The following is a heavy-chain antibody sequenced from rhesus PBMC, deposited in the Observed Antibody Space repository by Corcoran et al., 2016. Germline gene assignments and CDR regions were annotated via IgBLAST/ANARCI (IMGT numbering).Heavy chain of an antibody. CDR1: GGSISSSY. Sequence: QLQLQESGPGLVKPSETLSVTCVVSGGSISSSYWSWIRQAPGKGLEWIGFIYGSGSSTNYNPSLMRRVTLSVETSKNQLSLKLSAGTAADTAVYYCASEGAAAPFDYWGQGVLVTVAS. V-gene: IGHV4-169*02. CDR3: ASEGAAAPFDY. CDR2: IYGSGSST. D-gene: IGHD6-25*01. J-gene: IGHJ4*01.